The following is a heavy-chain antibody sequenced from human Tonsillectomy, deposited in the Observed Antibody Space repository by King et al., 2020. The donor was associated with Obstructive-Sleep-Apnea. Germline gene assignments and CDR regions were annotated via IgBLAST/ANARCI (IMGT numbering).Heavy chain of an antibody. Sequence: VQLVESGGGLVKPGGSLRLSCAASGFTFSSYSMNWVRQAPGKGLEWGSSSSSSSIYIYYADSVKGRFTISCDNAKNSLFLQMNSLRAGDTAVYYCARDTPPNSYDFWSGQYSYYYGMDVCGQGTTVTVS. CDR3: ARDTPPNSYDFWSGQYSYYYGMDV. D-gene: IGHD3-3*01. J-gene: IGHJ6*02. V-gene: IGHV3-21*01. CDR1: GFTFSSYS. CDR2: SSSSSIYI.